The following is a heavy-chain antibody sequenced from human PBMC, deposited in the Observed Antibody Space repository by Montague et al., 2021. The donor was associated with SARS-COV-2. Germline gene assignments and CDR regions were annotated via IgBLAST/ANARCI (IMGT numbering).Heavy chain of an antibody. CDR3: ARQAAGSYFYYGVDV. Sequence: SETLSLTCTVSGDSINTYYWNWIRQPPGKGLVWLGSIFYTGSTNXNPSLKSRVTISLDTSKNQFFPKVTSVTAADTAVYYCARQAAGSYFYYGVDVWGQGTTVTVSS. J-gene: IGHJ6*02. CDR1: GDSINTYY. CDR2: IFYTGST. V-gene: IGHV4-59*12. D-gene: IGHD6-13*01.